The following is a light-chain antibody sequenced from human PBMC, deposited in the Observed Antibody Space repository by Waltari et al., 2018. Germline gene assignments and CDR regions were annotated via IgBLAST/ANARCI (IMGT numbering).Light chain of an antibody. CDR1: QGIATA. J-gene: IGKJ4*01. CDR2: DAS. Sequence: AIQLTQSPSSLSASVGDRFTITCRASQGIATALAWYQQKPGKPPHLLIFDASSLARGVPSRFSGSGSATDFTLTISSLQPEDFATYFCQQFNNYPLTFGGGTKVDI. CDR3: QQFNNYPLT. V-gene: IGKV1D-13*01.